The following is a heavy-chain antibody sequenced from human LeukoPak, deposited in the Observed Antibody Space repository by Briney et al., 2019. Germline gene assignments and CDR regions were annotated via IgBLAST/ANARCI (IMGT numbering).Heavy chain of an antibody. D-gene: IGHD3-22*01. Sequence: PGGSLRLSCAASGSTFSSYAMSWVRQAPGKGLEWVSTISGSGGSTYYADSVKGRFTISRDNSKNTLYFQMNSLRAEDTAVYYCAKQCGPYYDSSAYYSDYWGQGTLVTVSS. V-gene: IGHV3-23*01. CDR1: GSTFSSYA. J-gene: IGHJ4*02. CDR2: ISGSGGST. CDR3: AKQCGPYYDSSAYYSDY.